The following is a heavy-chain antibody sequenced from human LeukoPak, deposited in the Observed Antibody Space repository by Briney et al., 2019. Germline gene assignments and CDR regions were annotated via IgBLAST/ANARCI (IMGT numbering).Heavy chain of an antibody. CDR3: AKLSGREGAGPFDS. CDR1: GFTLSSYA. J-gene: IGHJ4*02. V-gene: IGHV3-23*01. CDR2: IRGSADST. Sequence: GGSLRLSCAASGFTLSSYAMSWVRQAPGKGLEWVSYIRGSADSTFYADSVKGRFTTSRDNSKNTLYLQLNSLRAEDTALYFCAKLSGREGAGPFDSWGQGTLVTVSS. D-gene: IGHD6-19*01.